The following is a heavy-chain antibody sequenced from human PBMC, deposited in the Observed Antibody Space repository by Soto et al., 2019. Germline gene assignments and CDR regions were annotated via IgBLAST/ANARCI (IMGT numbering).Heavy chain of an antibody. CDR1: GDSFSSGDYK. J-gene: IGHJ4*02. CDR2: IYYSGYT. D-gene: IGHD4-17*01. Sequence: QVQLQESGPGLVKPSQTLSLTCTVSGDSFSSGDYKWSWIRQPPGKGLEWIGYIYYSGYTYNNPSLKSRLTLSVDTSKNQFSLKLRSVTAADTAVYYCASSGDYVAFEYWGQGTLVTVSS. CDR3: ASSGDYVAFEY. V-gene: IGHV4-30-4*01.